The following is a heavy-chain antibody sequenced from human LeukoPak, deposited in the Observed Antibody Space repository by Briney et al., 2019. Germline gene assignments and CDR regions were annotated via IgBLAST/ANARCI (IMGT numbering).Heavy chain of an antibody. CDR3: ASCGGSYSSYYFDY. D-gene: IGHD1-26*01. J-gene: IGHJ4*02. V-gene: IGHV1-69*13. Sequence: GASVKVSCKASGGTFSSYAIGWVRQAPGQGLEWMGGIIPIFGTANYAQKFQGRVTITADESTSTAYMELSSLRSEDTAVYYCASCGGSYSSYYFDYWGQGTLVTVSS. CDR1: GGTFSSYA. CDR2: IIPIFGTA.